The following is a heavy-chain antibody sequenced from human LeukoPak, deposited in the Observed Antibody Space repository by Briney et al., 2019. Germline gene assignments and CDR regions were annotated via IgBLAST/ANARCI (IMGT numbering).Heavy chain of an antibody. Sequence: SETLSLTCAVYGGSFSGYYWSWLRQPPGKGREWVGEINHSGSTYYNPSLKSRVTISVEKSRNQFSLKLSSVTAADTAVYYCARGSLRFGPWGQGTLVTVSS. CDR2: INHSGST. CDR3: ARGSLRFGP. J-gene: IGHJ5*02. CDR1: GGSFSGYY. D-gene: IGHD3-3*01. V-gene: IGHV4-34*01.